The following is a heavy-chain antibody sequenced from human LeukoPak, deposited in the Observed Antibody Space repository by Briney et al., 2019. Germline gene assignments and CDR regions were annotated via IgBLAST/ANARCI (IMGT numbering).Heavy chain of an antibody. CDR3: ARVRSVGGNPHAFNI. CDR1: GFIFKKYW. V-gene: IGHV3-7*01. CDR2: IKEDGSET. J-gene: IGHJ3*02. D-gene: IGHD4-23*01. Sequence: GESLRLSCAASGFIFKKYWMNWVRQVPGKGLECLANIKEDGSETYYADSVKGRFTISRDNPKNTLYLQMNSLRVEDTALYYCARVRSVGGNPHAFNIWGQGTMVTVSS.